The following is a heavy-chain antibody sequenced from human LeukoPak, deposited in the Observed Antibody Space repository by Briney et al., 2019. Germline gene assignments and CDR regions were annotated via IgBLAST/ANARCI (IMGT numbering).Heavy chain of an antibody. D-gene: IGHD2-2*01. J-gene: IGHJ3*02. Sequence: SETLSLTCTVSGGSISSYYWSWIRQPPGKGLEWIGYIYYSGSTNYNPSLKSRVTISVDTSKNQFSLKLSSVTAADTAVYYCAREGGVVPAAMQDAFDIWGQGTMVTVSS. CDR1: GGSISSYY. V-gene: IGHV4-59*01. CDR2: IYYSGST. CDR3: AREGGVVPAAMQDAFDI.